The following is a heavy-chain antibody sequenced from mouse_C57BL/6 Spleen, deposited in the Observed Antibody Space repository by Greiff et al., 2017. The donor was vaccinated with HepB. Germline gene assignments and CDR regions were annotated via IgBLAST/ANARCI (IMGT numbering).Heavy chain of an antibody. J-gene: IGHJ1*03. CDR1: GFTFSSYA. V-gene: IGHV5-4*01. Sequence: EVQLVESGGGLVKPGGSLKLSCAASGFTFSSYAMSWVRQTPEKRLEWVATISDGGSYTYYPDNVKGRFTISRDNAKNNLYLQMSHLKSEDTAMYYCARDGYYGSSSHWYFDVWGTGTTVTVSS. D-gene: IGHD1-1*01. CDR3: ARDGYYGSSSHWYFDV. CDR2: ISDGGSYT.